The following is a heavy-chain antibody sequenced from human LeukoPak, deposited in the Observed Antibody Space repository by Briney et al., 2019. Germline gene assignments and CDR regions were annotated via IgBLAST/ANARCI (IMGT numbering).Heavy chain of an antibody. J-gene: IGHJ4*02. D-gene: IGHD2-2*01. V-gene: IGHV5-51*01. Sequence: GESLKISCEGSGYRFPTYWIGWVRLLPGRGLEGMGVVYPADSHTTYSPSFQGQVTISADKFHGPAYPPWSSLRAPDTAMSYCERRPAGIRTFDYWGQGILVTVSS. CDR3: ERRPAGIRTFDY. CDR1: GYRFPTYW. CDR2: VYPADSHT.